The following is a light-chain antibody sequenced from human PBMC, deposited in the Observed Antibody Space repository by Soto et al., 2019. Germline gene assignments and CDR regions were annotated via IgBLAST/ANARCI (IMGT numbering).Light chain of an antibody. CDR3: QQRSDWPPLT. V-gene: IGKV3-11*01. CDR2: DAS. Sequence: EIVLTQSPGTLSLSPGERASLSCRASQSVSRDLAWYQQKHGQAPRLLICDASKRATGIPDRFSGSGSGTDFPLTISSLEPEDVAGYYCQQRSDWPPLTFGGGTKVEVK. J-gene: IGKJ4*01. CDR1: QSVSRD.